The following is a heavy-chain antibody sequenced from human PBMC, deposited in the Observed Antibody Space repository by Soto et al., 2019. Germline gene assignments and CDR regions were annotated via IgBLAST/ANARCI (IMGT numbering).Heavy chain of an antibody. CDR3: ARDRYCSGGSCYFPWASFYYYGMDV. CDR1: GFTVSSNY. Sequence: GGFLRLSCAASGFTVSSNYMSWVRQAPGKGLEWVSVIYSGGSTYYADSVKGRFTISRDNSKNTLYLQMNSLRAEDTAVYYCARDRYCSGGSCYFPWASFYYYGMDVWGQGTTVTVSS. V-gene: IGHV3-53*01. CDR2: IYSGGST. J-gene: IGHJ6*02. D-gene: IGHD2-15*01.